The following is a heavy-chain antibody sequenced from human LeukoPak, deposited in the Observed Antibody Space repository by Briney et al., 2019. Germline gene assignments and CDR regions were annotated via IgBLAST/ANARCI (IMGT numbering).Heavy chain of an antibody. V-gene: IGHV4-59*01. J-gene: IGHJ4*02. CDR2: IYYSGST. D-gene: IGHD1-26*01. CDR3: ARVGQWELPT. CDR1: GGSISSYY. Sequence: SETLSLTRTVSGGSISSYYWSWIRQPPGKGLEWIGYIYYSGSTNYNPSLKSRVTISVDTSKNQFSLKLSSVTAADTAVYYCARVGQWELPTWGQGTLVTVSS.